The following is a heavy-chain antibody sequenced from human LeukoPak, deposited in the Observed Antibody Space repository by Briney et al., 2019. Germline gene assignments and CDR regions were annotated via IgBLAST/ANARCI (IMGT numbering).Heavy chain of an antibody. CDR2: ISASGGST. J-gene: IGHJ3*02. Sequence: PGGSLRLSCAASGFTFSSSAMSWVRQVPGKGLEWVSGISASGGSTSYADSVRGRFTISRDNSKNTLYVQMNSLRDEDTAVYYCARPDIVVVVAATPHRAFDIWGQGTMVTVSS. V-gene: IGHV3-23*01. CDR3: ARPDIVVVVAATPHRAFDI. CDR1: GFTFSSSA. D-gene: IGHD2-15*01.